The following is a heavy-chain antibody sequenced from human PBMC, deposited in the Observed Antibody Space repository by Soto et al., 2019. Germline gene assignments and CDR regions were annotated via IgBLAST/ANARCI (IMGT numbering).Heavy chain of an antibody. V-gene: IGHV4-31*11. D-gene: IGHD3-22*01. CDR3: ARGPTYNRPCYYDSSGYPGPFDY. CDR1: GGSISSGGYY. Sequence: SETLSLTCAVYGGSISSGGYYWSWIRQHPGKGLEWIGYIYYSGSTYYNPSLKSRVTISVDTSKNQFSLKLSSVTAADTAVYYCARGPTYNRPCYYDSSGYPGPFDYWGQGTLVTVSS. J-gene: IGHJ4*02. CDR2: IYYSGST.